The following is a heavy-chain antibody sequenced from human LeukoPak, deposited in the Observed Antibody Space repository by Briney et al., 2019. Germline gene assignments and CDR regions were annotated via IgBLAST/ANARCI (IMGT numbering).Heavy chain of an antibody. V-gene: IGHV4-39*07. CDR2: NYYSGST. CDR1: GGSISSSSYY. J-gene: IGHJ4*02. D-gene: IGHD6-19*01. Sequence: SETLSLTCTVSGGSISSSSYYWGWIRQPPGKGLEWIGSNYYSGSTYYSPSLKSRVTISVDTSKNQFSLKLGSVTAADTAVYYCARDFRSSSGWYLRDYWGQGTLVTVSS. CDR3: ARDFRSSSGWYLRDY.